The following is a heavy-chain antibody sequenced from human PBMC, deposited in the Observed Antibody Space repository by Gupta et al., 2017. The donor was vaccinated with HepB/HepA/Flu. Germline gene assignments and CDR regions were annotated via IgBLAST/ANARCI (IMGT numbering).Heavy chain of an antibody. D-gene: IGHD4-17*01. CDR3: ARGSESGDYD. Sequence: QVQLVESGGGVVQPGGSRRLSCEASGFIFGNYGMNWVRQALGKGPEWLAVIWYDGSNESYADSVKGRFTISRDNSKNTLYLQMNSLRVDDTAVYYCARGSESGDYDWGQGTLVTVSS. CDR1: GFIFGNYG. CDR2: IWYDGSNE. J-gene: IGHJ4*02. V-gene: IGHV3-33*01.